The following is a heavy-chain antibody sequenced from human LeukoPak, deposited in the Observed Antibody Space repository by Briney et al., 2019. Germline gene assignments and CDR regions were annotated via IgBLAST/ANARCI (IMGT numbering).Heavy chain of an antibody. CDR3: ARVPGRSSSWPYYFDY. CDR1: GYTFTGYY. V-gene: IGHV1-2*04. CDR2: INPNSGGT. J-gene: IGHJ4*02. D-gene: IGHD6-13*01. Sequence: ASVKVSCKASGYTFTGYYMHWVRQAPGQGLEWMGWINPNSGGTNYAQKFQGWVTMTRDTSISTAYMELSRLRSDDTAVYYCARVPGRSSSWPYYFDYWGQGTLVTVSS.